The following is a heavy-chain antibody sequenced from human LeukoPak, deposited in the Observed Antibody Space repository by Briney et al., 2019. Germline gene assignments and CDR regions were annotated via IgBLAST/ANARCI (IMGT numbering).Heavy chain of an antibody. D-gene: IGHD2-21*01. CDR2: INSYGDYI. CDR3: ARDPHIVVEASDRVYFLDS. CDR1: GFTFNTYS. Sequence: GGSLRLSCAASGFTFNTYSMNWVRQAPGKGPEWVSSINSYGDYIYYADSVKGRFTISRDNAKNSLYLQMNSLRAGDTAVYYCARDPHIVVEASDRVYFLDSWGQGTLVTVSS. V-gene: IGHV3-21*01. J-gene: IGHJ4*02.